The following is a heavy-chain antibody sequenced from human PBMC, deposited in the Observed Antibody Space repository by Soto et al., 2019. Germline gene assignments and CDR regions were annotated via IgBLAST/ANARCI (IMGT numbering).Heavy chain of an antibody. J-gene: IGHJ4*02. V-gene: IGHV3-30*18. CDR3: AKSTGGSSWYPPDH. CDR1: GFIFTSYG. D-gene: IGHD6-13*01. Sequence: QVQLVESGGGVVQPGGSLRLSCAASGFIFTSYGMQWVRQSPGEGLEWVATTANDGSAQYYADSVKGRFTISRDNSKNTLFLQMDSLRHEDTGVYYCAKSTGGSSWYPPDHWGQGTLVTVSS. CDR2: TANDGSAQ.